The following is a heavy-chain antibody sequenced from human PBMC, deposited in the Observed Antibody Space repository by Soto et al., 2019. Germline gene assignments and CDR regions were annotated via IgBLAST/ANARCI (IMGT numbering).Heavy chain of an antibody. CDR1: GGSISSYN. D-gene: IGHD3-22*01. Sequence: SETLSLTCTVSGGSISSYNWSWIRQPPGKGLEWIGYIYYSGSTNYNPSLKSRVTISVDTSKNQFSLKLSDVTAADTAVYYCARFGPRPYYYDSSVYYFAYWGHETLVTVS. J-gene: IGHJ4*01. CDR3: ARFGPRPYYYDSSVYYFAY. V-gene: IGHV4-59*12. CDR2: IYYSGST.